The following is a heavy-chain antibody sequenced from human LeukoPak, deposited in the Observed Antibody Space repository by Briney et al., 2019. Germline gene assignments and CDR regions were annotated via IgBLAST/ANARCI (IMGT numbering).Heavy chain of an antibody. CDR2: IIPIFGTA. Sequence: AASVKVSCKAFGGTFTNYVLSWVRQAPGQGLEWMGGIIPIFGTANYAQKFQGRVTITADESTSTAYMELSSLRSEDTAVYYCGRGISGVRGVIKYYYGLDVWGQGTTVTVSS. CDR3: GRGISGVRGVIKYYYGLDV. J-gene: IGHJ6*01. V-gene: IGHV1-69*01. CDR1: GGTFTNYV. D-gene: IGHD3-10*01.